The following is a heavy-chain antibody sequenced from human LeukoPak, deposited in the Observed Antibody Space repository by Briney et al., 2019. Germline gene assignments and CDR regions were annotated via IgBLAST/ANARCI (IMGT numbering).Heavy chain of an antibody. D-gene: IGHD3-10*01. CDR2: IDPNSGGT. V-gene: IGHV1-2*02. CDR3: AREYYYTSGSYYNRIDY. CDR1: GYTFTGYY. J-gene: IGHJ4*02. Sequence: ASVKVSRKASGYTFTGYYMHWVRQAPGQGLEWMGWIDPNSGGTNYAQKFQGRVTMTRDTSISTAYMVLNRLRSDDTALYYCAREYYYTSGSYYNRIDYWGQGTLVTVSS.